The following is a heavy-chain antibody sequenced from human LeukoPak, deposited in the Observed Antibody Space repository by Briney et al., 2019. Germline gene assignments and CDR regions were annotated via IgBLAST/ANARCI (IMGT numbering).Heavy chain of an antibody. Sequence: PGGSLRLSCAASGFTFSSYSMNWVRQAPGKGLEWVSSISSSSSYIYYADSVKGRFTISRDNAKNSLYLQMNSLRAGDTAVYCCASFVVRGVISEYYYYGMDVWGQGTTVTVSS. CDR3: ASFVVRGVISEYYYYGMDV. V-gene: IGHV3-21*01. CDR1: GFTFSSYS. CDR2: ISSSSSYI. D-gene: IGHD3-10*01. J-gene: IGHJ6*02.